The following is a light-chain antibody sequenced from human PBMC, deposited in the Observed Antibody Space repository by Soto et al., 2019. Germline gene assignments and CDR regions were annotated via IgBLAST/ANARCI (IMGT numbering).Light chain of an antibody. CDR2: AAS. J-gene: IGKJ1*01. Sequence: IQITESPSSLSASVGDRVRMTCRASQSISSWLAWYQQKPGKAPKLLIYAASNLQSGVPSRFSGSGSGTDFTLTISSLQPEDFATYYCQQSYGTPRTFGQGTKVDIK. V-gene: IGKV1-39*01. CDR3: QQSYGTPRT. CDR1: QSISSW.